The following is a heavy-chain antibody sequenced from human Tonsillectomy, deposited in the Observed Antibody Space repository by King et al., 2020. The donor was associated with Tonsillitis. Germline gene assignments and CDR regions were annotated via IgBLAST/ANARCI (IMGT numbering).Heavy chain of an antibody. CDR3: ARDLNWSFDY. J-gene: IGHJ4*02. CDR1: GFTFSSYA. D-gene: IGHD1-20*01. CDR2: ISYDGSNK. Sequence: VQLVESGGGVVQPGRSLRLSCAASGFTFSSYAMHWVRQAPGKGLEWVAVISYDGSNKYYADSVKGRFTVSRDNSKNTLYLQMNSLRAEDTAVYYCARDLNWSFDYWGQETLVTVSS. V-gene: IGHV3-30*04.